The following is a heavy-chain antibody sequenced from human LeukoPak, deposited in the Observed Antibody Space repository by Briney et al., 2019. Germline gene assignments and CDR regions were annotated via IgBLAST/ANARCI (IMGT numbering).Heavy chain of an antibody. Sequence: PGRSLRLSCAASKSTFSHYGMHWVRQAPGKGLQWVAVIWSDGTNQYYADSVKGRFTISRDNSNKMVYLQMNSLRADDTGVYYCAKDAQRGFDYSNSLEYWGQGALVIVSS. D-gene: IGHD4-11*01. CDR1: KSTFSHYG. J-gene: IGHJ4*02. V-gene: IGHV3-33*06. CDR3: AKDAQRGFDYSNSLEY. CDR2: IWSDGTNQ.